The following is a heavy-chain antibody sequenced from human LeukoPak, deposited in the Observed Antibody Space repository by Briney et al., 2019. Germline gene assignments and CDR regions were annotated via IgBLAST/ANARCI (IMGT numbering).Heavy chain of an antibody. CDR1: GGTFSSYA. CDR2: IIPILGIA. V-gene: IGHV1-69*04. J-gene: IGHJ4*02. Sequence: ASVKVSCKASGGTFSSYAISWVRQAPGQGLEWIGRIIPILGIANYAQKFQGRVTITADKSTSTAYMELSSLRSEDTAVYYCAREHDYSNYPEVYWGQGTLVTVSS. CDR3: AREHDYSNYPEVY. D-gene: IGHD4-11*01.